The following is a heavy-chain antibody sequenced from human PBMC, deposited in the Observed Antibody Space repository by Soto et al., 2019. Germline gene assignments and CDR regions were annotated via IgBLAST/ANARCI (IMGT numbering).Heavy chain of an antibody. Sequence: PGGSLRLSCAASGFTFSSYAMHWVRQAPGKGLEWVAVISYDGSNKYYADSVKGRFTISRDNSKNTLYLQMNSLRAEDTAVYYCARAVPDPYAFDIWGQGTMVTVSS. D-gene: IGHD4-17*01. V-gene: IGHV3-30-3*01. CDR1: GFTFSSYA. J-gene: IGHJ3*02. CDR3: ARAVPDPYAFDI. CDR2: ISYDGSNK.